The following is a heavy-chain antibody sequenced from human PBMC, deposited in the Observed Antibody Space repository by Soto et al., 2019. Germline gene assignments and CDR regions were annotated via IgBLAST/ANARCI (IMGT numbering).Heavy chain of an antibody. V-gene: IGHV3-21*01. CDR2: ISSSSSYI. CDR3: ARDFSGSYYGGGYYFDY. D-gene: IGHD1-26*01. J-gene: IGHJ4*02. Sequence: GGSLRLSCAASGFTFSSYSMNWVRQAPGKGLEWVSSISSSSSYIYYADSVKGRFTISRDNAKNSLYLQMNSLRAEDTAVYYCARDFSGSYYGGGYYFDYWGQGTLVTVSS. CDR1: GFTFSSYS.